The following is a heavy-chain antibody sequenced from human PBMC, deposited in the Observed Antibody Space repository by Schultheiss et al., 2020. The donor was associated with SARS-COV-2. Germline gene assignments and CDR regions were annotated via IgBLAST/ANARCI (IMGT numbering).Heavy chain of an antibody. CDR3: ARCGEYQLLSGFDY. Sequence: SETLSLTCTVSGGSISNYYWNWIRQPPGKGLEWIGRIYTSGSTNYNPSLKSRVTISVDTSKNQFSLKLSSVTAADTAVYYCARCGEYQLLSGFDYWGQGTLVTVSS. V-gene: IGHV4-4*08. CDR1: GGSISNYY. D-gene: IGHD2-2*01. CDR2: IYTSGST. J-gene: IGHJ4*02.